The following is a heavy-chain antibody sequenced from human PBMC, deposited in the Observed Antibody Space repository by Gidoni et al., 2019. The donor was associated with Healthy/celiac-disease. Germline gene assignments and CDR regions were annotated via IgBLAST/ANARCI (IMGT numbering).Heavy chain of an antibody. D-gene: IGHD3-22*01. CDR3: ARDIEYYYDSSGYYNWFDP. CDR2: INSDGSST. Sequence: EVQLVESGGGLVQPGGSLRLPCAASGFTFSSYWMHWVRQAPGKGLVWVSRINSDGSSTSYADSVKGRFTISRDNAKNTLYLQMNSLRAEDTAVYYCARDIEYYYDSSGYYNWFDPWGQGTLVTVSS. J-gene: IGHJ5*02. CDR1: GFTFSSYW. V-gene: IGHV3-74*01.